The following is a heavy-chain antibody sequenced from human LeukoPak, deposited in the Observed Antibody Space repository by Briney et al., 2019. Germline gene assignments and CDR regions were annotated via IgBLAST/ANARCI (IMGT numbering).Heavy chain of an antibody. CDR1: GFTFSSYS. D-gene: IGHD3-22*01. CDR3: ARDRAMIAYAFDI. V-gene: IGHV3-21*01. Sequence: GGSLRLSCAASGFTFSSYSVNWVRQAPGKGLEWVSSISSSSSYIYYADSVKGRFTISRDNAKNSLYLQMNSLRAEDTAVYYCARDRAMIAYAFDIWGQGTMVTVSS. CDR2: ISSSSSYI. J-gene: IGHJ3*02.